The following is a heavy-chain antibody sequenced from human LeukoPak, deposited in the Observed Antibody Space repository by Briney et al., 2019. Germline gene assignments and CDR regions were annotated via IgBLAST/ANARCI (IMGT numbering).Heavy chain of an antibody. CDR2: ISAYNGNT. CDR3: ARRVFSHYYDSSGYYSNAFDI. D-gene: IGHD3-22*01. CDR1: GYTFTSYG. J-gene: IGHJ3*02. Sequence: GASVKVCRKASGYTFTSYGISWVRQAPGQGLEWMGWISAYNGNTNYAQKLQGRVTMTTDTSTSTAYMELRSLRSNDTAVYYCARRVFSHYYDSSGYYSNAFDIWGQGTMVTVSS. V-gene: IGHV1-18*01.